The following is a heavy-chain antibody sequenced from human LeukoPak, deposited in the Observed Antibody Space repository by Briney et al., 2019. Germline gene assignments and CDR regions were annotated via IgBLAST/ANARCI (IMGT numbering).Heavy chain of an antibody. V-gene: IGHV3-53*01. CDR1: GFTVSNTY. Sequence: GGSLRLSCAASGFTVSNTYMSWVRQAPGKGLEWVSLIYSGGGTYYADSVKGRFTISRDNSKNTLYLQMNSLRAEDTAVYYCARLKLSGWYGNFDYWGQGTLVTVSS. CDR2: IYSGGGT. D-gene: IGHD6-19*01. J-gene: IGHJ4*02. CDR3: ARLKLSGWYGNFDY.